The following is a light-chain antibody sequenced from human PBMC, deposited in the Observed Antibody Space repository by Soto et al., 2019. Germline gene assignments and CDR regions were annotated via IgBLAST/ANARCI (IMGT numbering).Light chain of an antibody. CDR1: KTDIGVYDF. Sequence: QSALTQPPSASGSPGQSVTISCTGTKTDIGVYDFVSWYQHHPGKAPRLIIYEVVQRPSGVPDRFSGSKSGNTASLTVSGLQAADEADYFCKSYAASNTDVFGSGTKLTVL. CDR3: KSYAASNTDV. CDR2: EVV. J-gene: IGLJ1*01. V-gene: IGLV2-8*01.